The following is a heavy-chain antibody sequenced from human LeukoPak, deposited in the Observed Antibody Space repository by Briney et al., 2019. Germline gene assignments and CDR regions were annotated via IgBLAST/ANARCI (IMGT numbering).Heavy chain of an antibody. D-gene: IGHD5-12*01. CDR3: ARRELYSGYDAYYGVDV. Sequence: RGESLKISCVAFGYNFTFYWIGWVRQMPGKGLEWMGIIYPGDSDTRYSPSFQGQVTISADKSINTAYLQWSSLKASDTAIYYCARRELYSGYDAYYGVDVWGQGTTVIVSS. CDR2: IYPGDSDT. J-gene: IGHJ6*02. V-gene: IGHV5-51*01. CDR1: GYNFTFYW.